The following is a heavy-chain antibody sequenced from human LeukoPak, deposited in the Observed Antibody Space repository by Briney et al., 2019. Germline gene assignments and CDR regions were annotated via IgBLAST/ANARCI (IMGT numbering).Heavy chain of an antibody. Sequence: GASVKVSCKASGYTFTSYAMNWVRQAPGQGLEWMGWISAYNGNTNYAQKLQGRVTMTTDTSTSTAYMELRSLRSDDTAVYYCARSTAAAFFDYWGQGTLVTVSS. V-gene: IGHV1-18*01. J-gene: IGHJ4*02. CDR2: ISAYNGNT. CDR1: GYTFTSYA. D-gene: IGHD6-13*01. CDR3: ARSTAAAFFDY.